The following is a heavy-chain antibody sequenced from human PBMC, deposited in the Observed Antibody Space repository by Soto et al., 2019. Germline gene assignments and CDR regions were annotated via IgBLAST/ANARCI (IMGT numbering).Heavy chain of an antibody. CDR3: ERDNSSVTSGYYYYGMDV. J-gene: IGHJ6*02. D-gene: IGHD6-19*01. Sequence: SETLSLTCTVSGGSISSYYWSWIRQPPGKGLEWIGYIYYSGSTNYNPSLKSRVTISVDTSKNQFSLKLSSVTAADAAVYYCERDNSSVTSGYYYYGMDVWGQGTTVTVSS. V-gene: IGHV4-59*01. CDR1: GGSISSYY. CDR2: IYYSGST.